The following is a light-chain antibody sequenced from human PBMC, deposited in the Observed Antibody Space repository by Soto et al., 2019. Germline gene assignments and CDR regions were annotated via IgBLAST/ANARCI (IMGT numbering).Light chain of an antibody. J-gene: IGLJ3*02. CDR2: EVS. V-gene: IGLV2-8*01. CDR1: SSDVGGYNY. CDR3: SSYAGSRV. Sequence: QSVLTQPPSASGSPGQSVAISCTGTSSDVGGYNYVSWYQQHPGKAPKLMIYEVSKRPSGVPDRFSGSKSGNTASQTVSGLQAEDEAHYYCSSYAGSRVFGGGTKVTVL.